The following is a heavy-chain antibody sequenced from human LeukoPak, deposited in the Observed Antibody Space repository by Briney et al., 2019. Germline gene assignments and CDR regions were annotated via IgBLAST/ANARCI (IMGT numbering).Heavy chain of an antibody. V-gene: IGHV3-30*02. CDR3: AKSWSGYYHYYMDV. D-gene: IGHD3-3*01. J-gene: IGHJ6*03. Sequence: GGSLRLPCAASGFSFRTYAMHWVRQAPGKGLEWVASIGNDGTNRNHVDSVKGRFTISRDSSKNTVFLQMDSLRPEDTAIYYCAKSWSGYYHYYMDVWGTGTTVTVSS. CDR2: IGNDGTNR. CDR1: GFSFRTYA.